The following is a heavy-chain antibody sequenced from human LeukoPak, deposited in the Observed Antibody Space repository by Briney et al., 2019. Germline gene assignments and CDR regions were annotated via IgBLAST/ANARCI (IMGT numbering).Heavy chain of an antibody. Sequence: GGSLRLSCATSGFTFSGYSMTWVRQAPGKGLEWVSYISRSSSTIYYADSVKGRFTISRDNAKNSLYLQMNSLRDEDTAVYYCARDHYGSGTDVWFDPWGQGTLVTVS. D-gene: IGHD3-10*01. CDR2: ISRSSSTI. CDR3: ARDHYGSGTDVWFDP. V-gene: IGHV3-48*02. J-gene: IGHJ5*02. CDR1: GFTFSGYS.